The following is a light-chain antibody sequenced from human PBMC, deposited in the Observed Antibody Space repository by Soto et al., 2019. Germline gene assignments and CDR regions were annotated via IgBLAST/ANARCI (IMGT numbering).Light chain of an antibody. V-gene: IGKV3-15*01. CDR1: ESLFGF. J-gene: IGKJ2*01. CDR2: GVS. Sequence: EIVLTQSPATLSVSPGDRVTLSCRASESLFGFLAWYQQKPGQAPRLLIYGVSTRATGIPARFSGGGSATDFTLSISSRQSEDAGVYFCLSYNDWPFASGLGTRLEI. CDR3: LSYNDWPFA.